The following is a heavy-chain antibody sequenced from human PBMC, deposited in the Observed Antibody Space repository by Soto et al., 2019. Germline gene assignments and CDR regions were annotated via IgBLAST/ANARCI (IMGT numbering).Heavy chain of an antibody. J-gene: IGHJ6*02. Sequence: SVKVSCKASGGTFSSYAISWVRQAPGQGLEWMGGIIPIFGTANYAQKFQGRVTITADESTSTAYMELSGLRSEDTAAYYCARENEFVRSPDDILTGYRIYHYYGMDVWGQRTTVTVSS. D-gene: IGHD3-9*01. CDR2: IIPIFGTA. CDR3: ARENEFVRSPDDILTGYRIYHYYGMDV. CDR1: GGTFSSYA. V-gene: IGHV1-69*13.